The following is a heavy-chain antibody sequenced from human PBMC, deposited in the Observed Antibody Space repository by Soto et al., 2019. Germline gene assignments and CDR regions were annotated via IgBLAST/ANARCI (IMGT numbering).Heavy chain of an antibody. V-gene: IGHV3-48*03. D-gene: IGHD6-19*01. Sequence: GSLRLSCAASGFTFISYEINCVRHSPGKGLEWVSYISSSGSTIYYADSVKGRFTISRDNAKNSLYLQMNSLRAEDTAVYYCAREVGAVALYFQHWGQGTLVTVSS. CDR3: AREVGAVALYFQH. CDR2: ISSSGSTI. J-gene: IGHJ1*01. CDR1: GFTFISYE.